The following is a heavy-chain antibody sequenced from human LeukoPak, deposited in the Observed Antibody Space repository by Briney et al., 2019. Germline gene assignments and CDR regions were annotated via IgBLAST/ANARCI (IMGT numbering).Heavy chain of an antibody. D-gene: IGHD6-13*01. J-gene: IGHJ6*02. CDR1: GFTFTNSG. CDR2: IQFHGSDI. V-gene: IGHV3-30*02. CDR3: AKDRVAAAGPRGYYYYYGMDV. Sequence: PGGSLRLSCAASGFTFTNSGMHWVRQAPGRGLEWVAFIQFHGSDIFYADSVEGRFTISRDNSRNTLYLQMNSLRAEDTAVYYCAKDRVAAAGPRGYYYYYGMDVWGQGTTVTVSS.